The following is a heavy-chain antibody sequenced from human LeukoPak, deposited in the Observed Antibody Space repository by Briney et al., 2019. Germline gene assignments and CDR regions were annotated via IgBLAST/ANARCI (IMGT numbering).Heavy chain of an antibody. J-gene: IGHJ4*02. V-gene: IGHV4-39*02. D-gene: IGHD6-25*01. Sequence: SETLSLTCTVSGDSISRSTYYWAWIRQPPGKGLEWIGSVYYGRSPYFNPSLESRATISVNTSKNHFSLKMSSVTAADTAVYYCARSSGTGTFSYWGQGTLVTVSS. CDR3: ARSSGTGTFSY. CDR1: GDSISRSTYY. CDR2: VYYGRSP.